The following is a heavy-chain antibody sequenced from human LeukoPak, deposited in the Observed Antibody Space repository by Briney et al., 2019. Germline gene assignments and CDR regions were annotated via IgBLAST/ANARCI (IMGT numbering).Heavy chain of an antibody. V-gene: IGHV4-34*01. J-gene: IGHJ3*02. CDR3: ARTPRSRSRYRGLDAFDI. CDR1: GYSVSSAYY. CDR2: INHSGGT. Sequence: SETLSLTCHVSGYSVSSAYYWSWIRQPPGKGLEWIGEINHSGGTNYNPSLKSRVTISVDTSKNQFSLKLSSVTAADTAVYYCARTPRSRSRYRGLDAFDIWGQGTMVTVSS. D-gene: IGHD3-10*01.